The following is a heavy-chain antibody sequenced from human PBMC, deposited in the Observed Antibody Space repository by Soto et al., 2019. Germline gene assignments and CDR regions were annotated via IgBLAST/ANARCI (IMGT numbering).Heavy chain of an antibody. V-gene: IGHV1-8*01. CDR1: GYTFTSYD. CDR3: ARASGGSGSYYWGYYYSYGMDV. CDR2: MNPNSGNT. Sequence: QVQLVQSGAEVKKPGASVKVSCKASGYTFTSYDINWVRQATGQGLEWMGWMNPNSGNTGYAQKFQGRVTMTRNTSISTAYMELSSLRSEDTAVYYCARASGGSGSYYWGYYYSYGMDVWGQGTTVTVSS. J-gene: IGHJ6*02. D-gene: IGHD3-10*01.